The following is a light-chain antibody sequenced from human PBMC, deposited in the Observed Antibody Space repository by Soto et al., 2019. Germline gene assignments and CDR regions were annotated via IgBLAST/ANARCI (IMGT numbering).Light chain of an antibody. Sequence: VVLTQSPLSQPVTLGQPASISCRSGQSLLHSDGNTYLSWFQQRPGHSPRRLIYKVSDRDSGVPERFSGSGSGTDFTLKISRVEADDIGVYYCMQGSHWPWTFGQGTKMEIK. V-gene: IGKV2-30*02. CDR3: MQGSHWPWT. J-gene: IGKJ1*01. CDR2: KVS. CDR1: QSLLHSDGNTY.